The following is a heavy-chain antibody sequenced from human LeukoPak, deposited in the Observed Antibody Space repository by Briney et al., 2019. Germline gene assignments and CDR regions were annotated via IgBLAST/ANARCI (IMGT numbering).Heavy chain of an antibody. Sequence: SETLSLTCTVSGGSISSGGYYWSWIRQHPGKGLEWIGYIYYSGSTYYNPSLKSRVTISVDTSKNQFSLKLSSVTAADTAVYYCARGLRPYCGGDCYPNWFDPWGQGTLVTVSS. J-gene: IGHJ5*02. CDR1: GGSISSGGYY. CDR3: ARGLRPYCGGDCYPNWFDP. V-gene: IGHV4-31*03. CDR2: IYYSGST. D-gene: IGHD2-21*02.